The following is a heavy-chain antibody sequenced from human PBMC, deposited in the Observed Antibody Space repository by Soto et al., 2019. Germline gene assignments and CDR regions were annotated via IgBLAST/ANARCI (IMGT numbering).Heavy chain of an antibody. CDR3: AKGTTVTTRDPFDS. CDR1: GFTFSSYA. D-gene: IGHD4-17*01. J-gene: IGHJ4*02. CDR2: ISGSGGSP. V-gene: IGHV3-23*01. Sequence: EVQLLESGGGLVQPGGSLRLSCAASGFTFSSYAMSWVRQAPGKGLEWVSAISGSGGSPYYADSVKGRFTITRDNSKYTLYLQMNSMRAEDTAVYYCAKGTTVTTRDPFDSWGQGTLVTVSS.